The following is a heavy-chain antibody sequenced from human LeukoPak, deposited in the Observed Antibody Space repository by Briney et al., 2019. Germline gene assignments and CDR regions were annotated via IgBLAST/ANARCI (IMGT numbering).Heavy chain of an antibody. CDR1: GYTFTSYD. Sequence: ASVKVSCKASGYTFTSYDINWVRQATGQGLEWMGWMNPNSGNTGYAQRFQGRVTMTRNTSISTAYMELSSLRSEDTAVYYCANSPTETYCSGGSCYEYYYYGMDVWGQGTTVTVSS. J-gene: IGHJ6*02. V-gene: IGHV1-8*01. D-gene: IGHD2-15*01. CDR3: ANSPTETYCSGGSCYEYYYYGMDV. CDR2: MNPNSGNT.